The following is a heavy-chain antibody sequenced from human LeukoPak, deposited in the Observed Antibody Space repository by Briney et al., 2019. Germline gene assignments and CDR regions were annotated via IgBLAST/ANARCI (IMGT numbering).Heavy chain of an antibody. CDR3: ARHSYYYDSSGYYPLFDY. Sequence: GESLKISCKGSGYSFTSYWIGWVRQMPGKGLEWMGIIYPGDSDTRYSPSFQGQVTISADRSISTAYLQWSSLKASDTAMYYCARHSYYYDSSGYYPLFDYWGQGTLVTVSS. J-gene: IGHJ4*02. D-gene: IGHD3-22*01. CDR2: IYPGDSDT. CDR1: GYSFTSYW. V-gene: IGHV5-51*01.